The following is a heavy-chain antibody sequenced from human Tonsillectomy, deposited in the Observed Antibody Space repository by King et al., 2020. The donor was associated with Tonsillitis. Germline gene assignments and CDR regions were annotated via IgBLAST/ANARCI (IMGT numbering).Heavy chain of an antibody. CDR1: GFTFSSYW. Sequence: EVQLVESGGGLVQPGGSLRLSCAASGFTFSSYWMSWVRQAPGKGLEWVASIKQDGSDKSYVASVKGRFTISRDNAKDSLYLQMNSLRGDDTAVYYCASGQQQPLLYFDFWGQGTLVTVSP. V-gene: IGHV3-7*03. J-gene: IGHJ4*02. D-gene: IGHD6-13*01. CDR3: ASGQQQPLLYFDF. CDR2: IKQDGSDK.